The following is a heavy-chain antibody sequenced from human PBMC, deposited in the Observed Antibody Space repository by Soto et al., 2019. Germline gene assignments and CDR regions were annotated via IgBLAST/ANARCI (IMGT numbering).Heavy chain of an antibody. CDR2: ISAYNGDT. CDR1: GYTFTSYY. Sequence: QVQLVQSGAEVKKPGASVKVSCKASGYTFTSYYMHWVRQAPGQGLEWMGWISAYNGDTNYAQNLQGRVTMTTDTSTSTAYMELRSLRSDDTAVYYCARDGGVLMVYAALDFWGQGTLVTVSS. V-gene: IGHV1-18*04. CDR3: ARDGGVLMVYAALDF. D-gene: IGHD2-8*01. J-gene: IGHJ4*02.